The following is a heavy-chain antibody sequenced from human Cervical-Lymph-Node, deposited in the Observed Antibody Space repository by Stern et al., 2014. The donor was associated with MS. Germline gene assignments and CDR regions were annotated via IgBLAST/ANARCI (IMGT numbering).Heavy chain of an antibody. CDR3: ARGLLGSENAFDI. CDR1: GYSFNSYG. CDR2: ISPYNGNT. Sequence: VEVVECGGEVKKGGGSVKVYWKGCGYSFNSYGISWVRQAHGQGLEWMGWISPYNGNTNYAQKLHGRVTMTTDTSTSTAYMELRSLRSDDTAVYYCARGLLGSENAFDIWGQGTMVTVSS. D-gene: IGHD2-15*01. J-gene: IGHJ3*02. V-gene: IGHV1-18*01.